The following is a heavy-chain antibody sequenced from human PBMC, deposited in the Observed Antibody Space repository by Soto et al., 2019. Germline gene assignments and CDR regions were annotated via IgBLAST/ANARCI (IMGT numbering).Heavy chain of an antibody. CDR1: GCSISSYY. D-gene: IGHD3-16*01. J-gene: IGHJ3*02. V-gene: IGHV4-59*01. CDR3: ARDLGDAFDI. Sequence: SETLSLTCTVSGCSISSYYLSWIRQPPGKGLEWIGYIYYSGSTNYNPSLKSRVTISVDTSKNQFSLKLSSVTAADTAVYYCARDLGDAFDIWGQGTMVTVSS. CDR2: IYYSGST.